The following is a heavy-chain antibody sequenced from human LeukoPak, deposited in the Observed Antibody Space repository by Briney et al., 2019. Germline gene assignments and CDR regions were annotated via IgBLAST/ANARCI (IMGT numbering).Heavy chain of an antibody. D-gene: IGHD3-22*01. Sequence: SETLSLTCTVSGDSISSYYWSWIRQPPGKGLEWIGYIYYSGSISYSPSLKSRVTISIDTSKNQFYLNLSSVTAAATAVYYCFRTYHYDTSGYDYWGQGTLVTVSS. J-gene: IGHJ4*02. V-gene: IGHV4-59*01. CDR2: IYYSGSI. CDR3: FRTYHYDTSGYDY. CDR1: GDSISSYY.